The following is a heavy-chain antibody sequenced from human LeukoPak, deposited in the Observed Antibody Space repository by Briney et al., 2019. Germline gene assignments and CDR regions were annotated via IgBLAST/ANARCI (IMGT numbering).Heavy chain of an antibody. D-gene: IGHD6-13*01. Sequence: RGSLRLSCAASGFTFSSYSINWVRQAPGKGLEWVSSISSSSSYIYYEDSVKGPFTISRDNAKNSLYLQMTSLRAEDTAVYYCASATAAGTHPWGQGTLVTVSS. CDR1: GFTFSSYS. J-gene: IGHJ5*02. CDR3: ASATAAGTHP. V-gene: IGHV3-21*01. CDR2: ISSSSSYI.